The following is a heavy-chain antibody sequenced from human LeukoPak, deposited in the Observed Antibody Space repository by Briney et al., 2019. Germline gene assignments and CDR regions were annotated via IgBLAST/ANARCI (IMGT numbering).Heavy chain of an antibody. D-gene: IGHD1-26*01. CDR2: ISAYNGNT. J-gene: IGHJ4*02. CDR3: AREWGPPCYFDY. V-gene: IGHV1-18*01. CDR1: GYTFTSYG. Sequence: ASVKVSCKASGYTFTSYGISWVRQAPGQGLEWMGWISAYNGNTNYAQKLQGRVTMTTDTSTSTAYMELSSLRSEDTAVYYCAREWGPPCYFDYWGQGTLVTVSS.